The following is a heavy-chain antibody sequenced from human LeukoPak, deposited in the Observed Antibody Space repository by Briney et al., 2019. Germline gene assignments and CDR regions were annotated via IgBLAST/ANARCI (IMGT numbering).Heavy chain of an antibody. CDR2: IGTAGDT. V-gene: IGHV3-13*01. D-gene: IGHD6-13*01. Sequence: GGSLRLSCAASGFTFSSYDMHWVRHATGKGLEWVSAIGTAGDTYYPGSVKGRFTISRENAKNSLYLQMNSLRAGDTAVYYCARSWSSSSWYYFDYWSQGTLVTVSS. CDR1: GFTFSSYD. J-gene: IGHJ4*02. CDR3: ARSWSSSSWYYFDY.